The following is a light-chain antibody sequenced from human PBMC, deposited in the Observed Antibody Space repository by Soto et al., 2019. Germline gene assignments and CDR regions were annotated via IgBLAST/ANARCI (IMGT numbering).Light chain of an antibody. CDR2: AAS. Sequence: DIQMTQSPSSLSASVGDRVTITFRASQSISSYLNWYQHKPGKAPKVLMHAASSLQSGVPSRFSGSGSGTYFTLTISSLQPEDFATYYCQQSYITPRTFGQGTKVDI. V-gene: IGKV1-39*01. J-gene: IGKJ1*01. CDR1: QSISSY. CDR3: QQSYITPRT.